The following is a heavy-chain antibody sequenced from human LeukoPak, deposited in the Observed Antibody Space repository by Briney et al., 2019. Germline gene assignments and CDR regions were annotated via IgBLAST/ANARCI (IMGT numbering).Heavy chain of an antibody. V-gene: IGHV4-38-2*02. J-gene: IGHJ5*02. D-gene: IGHD5-12*01. CDR2: IYHSGST. CDR3: ARAGYSGYVNWFDP. Sequence: KSSETLSLTCTVSGYSISSGYYWGWIRQPPGKGLEWIGSIYHSGSTYYSPSLKSRVTISVDTSKNQFSLKLSSVTAADTAVYYCARAGYSGYVNWFDPWGQGTLVTVSS. CDR1: GYSISSGYY.